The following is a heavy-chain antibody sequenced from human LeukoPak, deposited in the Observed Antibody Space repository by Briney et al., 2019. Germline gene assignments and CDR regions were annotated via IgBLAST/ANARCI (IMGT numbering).Heavy chain of an antibody. Sequence: GGSLRLSCVCSGFTFSSYGMIWVREAPGKVLEWVSAISGSGGSTYYADSVKGRFTISRDNSKNTLYLQMNSLRAEDTAIYYCAKDFLGYYGSGSYYVQRFFDYWGQGTLVTVSS. CDR1: GFTFSSYG. CDR3: AKDFLGYYGSGSYYVQRFFDY. J-gene: IGHJ4*02. V-gene: IGHV3-23*01. D-gene: IGHD3-10*01. CDR2: ISGSGGST.